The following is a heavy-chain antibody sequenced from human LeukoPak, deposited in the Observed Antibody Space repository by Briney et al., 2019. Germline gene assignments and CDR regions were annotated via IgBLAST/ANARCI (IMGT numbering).Heavy chain of an antibody. CDR2: IYHSGST. Sequence: SETLSLTCSVSGYSISSGYYWGWIRQPPGKGLEWIGSIYHSGSTYYNPSLKSRVTISVDTSKNQFSLKLSSVTAADTAVYYCARTPRITMVRGIYYFDYWGQGTLVTVSS. CDR3: ARTPRITMVRGIYYFDY. V-gene: IGHV4-38-2*02. D-gene: IGHD3-10*01. CDR1: GYSISSGYY. J-gene: IGHJ4*02.